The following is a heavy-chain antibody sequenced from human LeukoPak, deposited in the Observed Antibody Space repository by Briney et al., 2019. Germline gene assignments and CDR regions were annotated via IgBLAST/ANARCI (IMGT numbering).Heavy chain of an antibody. V-gene: IGHV1-2*02. D-gene: IGHD6-19*01. CDR3: ARVGHHSGWYDRYYYMDV. Sequence: ASVKVSCKASGYTFTGYHMHWVRQAPGQGLEWMGWINPNSGGTNYAQKFQGRVTMTRDTSISTAYMELSRLRSDDTAVYYCARVGHHSGWYDRYYYMDVWGKGTTVTVSS. CDR2: INPNSGGT. J-gene: IGHJ6*03. CDR1: GYTFTGYH.